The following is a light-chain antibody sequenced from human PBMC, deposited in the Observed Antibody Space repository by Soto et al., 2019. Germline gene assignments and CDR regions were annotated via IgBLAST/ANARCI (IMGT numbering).Light chain of an antibody. CDR1: QGISSW. J-gene: IGKJ4*01. CDR3: QQANSFPFS. Sequence: DIQMTQSPSSVSASVGDRVTITCRASQGISSWLAWYQQKPGKDPKLLIYAASSLQSGITSRFSVRGSGSDFNLTISSLQPEDFATYYCQQANSFPFSFGGGTKVEIK. V-gene: IGKV1-12*02. CDR2: AAS.